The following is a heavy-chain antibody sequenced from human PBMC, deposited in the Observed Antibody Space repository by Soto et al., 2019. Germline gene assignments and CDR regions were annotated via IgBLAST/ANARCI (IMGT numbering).Heavy chain of an antibody. CDR3: GRGGSNSPNGMDV. D-gene: IGHD4-4*01. Sequence: EVQLAESGGGLVQPGGSLRLSCAASGFTFSPYWMHWVRQAPGKGLVWVSRINPDGSSTNYADSVKGRFTISRDNAKNTLYLQMNSLRAEDTAVYYCGRGGSNSPNGMDVRGQGTTVTVSS. J-gene: IGHJ6*02. CDR2: INPDGSST. V-gene: IGHV3-74*01. CDR1: GFTFSPYW.